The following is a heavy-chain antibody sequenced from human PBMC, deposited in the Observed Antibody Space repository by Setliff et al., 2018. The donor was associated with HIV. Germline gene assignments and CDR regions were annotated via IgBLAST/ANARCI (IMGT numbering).Heavy chain of an antibody. D-gene: IGHD1-26*01. CDR2: IHQSGTA. Sequence: PSETLSLTCTVSGGSTNNYFWGWIRQPPGKGLEWIAIIHQSGTAHKRPSLKSRVTISIDTSENLFSLKLSGVTAADTAIYYCARQVGEGKWYLDSWGHGTLVTVSS. CDR1: GGSTNNYF. CDR3: ARQVGEGKWYLDS. J-gene: IGHJ4*01. V-gene: IGHV4-59*08.